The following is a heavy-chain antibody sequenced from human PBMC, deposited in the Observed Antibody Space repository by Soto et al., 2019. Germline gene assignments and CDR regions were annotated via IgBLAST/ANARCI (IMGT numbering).Heavy chain of an antibody. D-gene: IGHD2-2*02. V-gene: IGHV3-30-3*01. CDR1: GFTFNKFD. Sequence: GGSLRLSCAASGFTFNKFDMHWVRQAPGRGLQWVAVTSYDRDKKYYAASVKGRFTISRDNSNNTLHLQMNNLRDDDTAVYYCVREGGVPSAIGHYYYGMDVWGQGTAVTVSS. CDR2: TSYDRDKK. CDR3: VREGGVPSAIGHYYYGMDV. J-gene: IGHJ6*02.